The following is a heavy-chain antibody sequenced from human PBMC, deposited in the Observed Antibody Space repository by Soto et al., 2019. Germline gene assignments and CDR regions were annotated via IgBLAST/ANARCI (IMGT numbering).Heavy chain of an antibody. J-gene: IGHJ3*02. CDR1: GFTFSDYY. V-gene: IGHV3-11*04. Sequence: HVQLVESGGGLVKPGGSLRLSCAASGFTFSDYYMSWIRQAPTKGLEFISYISPTGSHTAYADSVKGRFTISRDNIKNSLYLQMNSLTAEDTSVYLCARAPEQAERPGPDSFDIWGQGTLLTVSS. CDR3: ARAPEQAERPGPDSFDI. D-gene: IGHD1-1*01. CDR2: ISPTGSHT.